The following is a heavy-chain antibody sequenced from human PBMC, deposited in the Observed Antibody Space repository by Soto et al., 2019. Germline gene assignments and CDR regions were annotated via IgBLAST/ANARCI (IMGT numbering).Heavy chain of an antibody. D-gene: IGHD1-26*01. CDR3: ARDVWETTSMYYGLDV. CDR1: GFTFSSYA. V-gene: IGHV3-23*01. CDR2: ITGSGAIT. J-gene: IGHJ6*02. Sequence: GGSLRLSCAASGFTFSSYAMSWVRLAPGKGLEWVSGITGSGAITYYIDSVKGRFTISRDNSKNTLYLQMHSLRAEDTAVYYCARDVWETTSMYYGLDVWGLGTTVTVSS.